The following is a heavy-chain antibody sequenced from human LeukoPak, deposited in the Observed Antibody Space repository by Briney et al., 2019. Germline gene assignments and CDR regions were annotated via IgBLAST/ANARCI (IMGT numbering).Heavy chain of an antibody. V-gene: IGHV4-59*01. CDR3: ARANYERWFDP. Sequence: PETLSLTCTASGGSISSYYWSWIRQPPGKGLEWIGYIYYSGSTNYNPSLKSRVTISVDTSKNQFSLKLSSVTAADTAVYYCARANYERWFDPWGQGTLVTVSS. CDR1: GGSISSYY. J-gene: IGHJ5*02. CDR2: IYYSGST. D-gene: IGHD4/OR15-4a*01.